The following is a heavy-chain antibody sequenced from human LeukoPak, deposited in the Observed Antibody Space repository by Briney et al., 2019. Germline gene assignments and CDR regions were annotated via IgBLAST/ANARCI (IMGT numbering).Heavy chain of an antibody. J-gene: IGHJ5*02. D-gene: IGHD3-22*01. V-gene: IGHV4-61*01. CDR1: GGSVSSGSYY. Sequence: SSETLSLTCTVSGGSVSSGSYYWSWIRQPPGKGLEWIGYVYYSGSTNYNPSLKSRVTISVDTSKNQFSLKLSSVTAADTAVYYCARGVECYDSSGYYYTWFDPWGQGTLVTVSS. CDR3: ARGVECYDSSGYYYTWFDP. CDR2: VYYSGST.